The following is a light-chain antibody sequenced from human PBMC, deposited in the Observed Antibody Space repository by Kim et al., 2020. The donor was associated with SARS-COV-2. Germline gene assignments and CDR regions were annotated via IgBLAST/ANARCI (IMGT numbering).Light chain of an antibody. CDR3: QQYGSSPLT. J-gene: IGKJ4*01. Sequence: PGERATLSCRASQSVNTNYLAWYQQKPGQAPRLLIYATSNRATGIPDRLSGSGSGTDFTLTISRLEPEDFAVYYCQQYGSSPLTFGGGTKVDIK. CDR1: QSVNTNY. CDR2: ATS. V-gene: IGKV3-20*01.